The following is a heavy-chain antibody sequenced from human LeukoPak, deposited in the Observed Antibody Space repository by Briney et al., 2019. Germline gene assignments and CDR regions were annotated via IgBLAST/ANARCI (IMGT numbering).Heavy chain of an antibody. CDR1: GGSISSGDYY. D-gene: IGHD3-22*01. Sequence: SQTLSLTCTVSGGSISSGDYYWRWVRKPPGKGLEWIAYMYYSGSTYYNPSLKSRVTMSADTSKNQFSLKLSSVTAADTAVYYCARPYYYDSRIDPWGQGTLVTVSS. CDR2: MYYSGST. CDR3: ARPYYYDSRIDP. J-gene: IGHJ5*02. V-gene: IGHV4-30-4*01.